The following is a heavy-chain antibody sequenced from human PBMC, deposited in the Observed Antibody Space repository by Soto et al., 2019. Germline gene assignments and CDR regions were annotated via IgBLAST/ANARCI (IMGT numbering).Heavy chain of an antibody. CDR1: GFTFSSYA. CDR3: ATPGYCSGGSCPDY. CDR2: ISGSGGST. J-gene: IGHJ4*02. D-gene: IGHD2-15*01. V-gene: IGHV3-23*01. Sequence: EVQLLESGGGLVQPGGSLRLPCAASGFTFSSYAMSWVRQAPGKGLEWVSAISGSGGSTYYADSVKGRFTISRDNSKNTLYLQMNSLRAEDTAVYYCATPGYCSGGSCPDYWGQGTLVTVSS.